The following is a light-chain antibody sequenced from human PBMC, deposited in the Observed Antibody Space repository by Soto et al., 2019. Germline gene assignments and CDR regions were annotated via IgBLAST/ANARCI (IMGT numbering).Light chain of an antibody. CDR2: DTS. CDR1: QSVSRY. V-gene: IGKV3-11*01. CDR3: QQRSYWTT. J-gene: IGKJ5*01. Sequence: EILLTQSPATLSLSPGERATLSCRASQSVSRYLAWYQQKPGQAPRLLIYDTSNRATGIPARFSGSGSGTDFTLTISSLEPEDFAVYYCQQRSYWTTFGQGTRLEIK.